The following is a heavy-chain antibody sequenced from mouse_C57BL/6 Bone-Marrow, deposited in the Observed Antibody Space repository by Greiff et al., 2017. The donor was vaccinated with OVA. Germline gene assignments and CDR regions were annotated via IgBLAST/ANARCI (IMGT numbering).Heavy chain of an antibody. D-gene: IGHD4-1*02. Sequence: VQLQQSGAELVRPGASVKLSCTASGFNIKDDYMHWVKQRPEQGLEWLGWIDPENGDTEYASKFQGKATITADTSSNTAYLQLSRLTSEDTSFYYCTTLTNWDEFAFCGPGTLVTVSA. CDR3: TTLTNWDEFAF. CDR2: IDPENGDT. V-gene: IGHV14-4*01. J-gene: IGHJ3*01. CDR1: GFNIKDDY.